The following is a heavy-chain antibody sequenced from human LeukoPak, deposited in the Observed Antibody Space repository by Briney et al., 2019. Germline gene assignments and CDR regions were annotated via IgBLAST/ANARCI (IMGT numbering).Heavy chain of an antibody. CDR1: GGSTSSGGYS. V-gene: IGHV4-30-2*01. D-gene: IGHD6-19*01. CDR3: ARSDSSGWFGYFDY. Sequence: SETLSLTCAVSGGSTSSGGYSWSWIRQPPGKGLEWIGYIYHSGSTYYNPSLKSRVTISVDRSKNQFSLKLSSVTAADTAVYYCARSDSSGWFGYFDYWGQGTLVTVSS. J-gene: IGHJ4*02. CDR2: IYHSGST.